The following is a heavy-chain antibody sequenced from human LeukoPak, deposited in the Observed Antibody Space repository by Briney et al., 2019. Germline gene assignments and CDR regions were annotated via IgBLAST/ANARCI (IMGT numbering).Heavy chain of an antibody. CDR1: GFTFSSYG. V-gene: IGHV3-30*03. J-gene: IGHJ3*02. CDR2: ISYDGSNK. D-gene: IGHD5-18*01. Sequence: PGGSLRLSCAASGFTFSSYGMHWVRQAPGKGLEWVAVISYDGSNKYYADSVKGGFTISRDNSKNTLYLQMNSLRAEDTAVYYCARGGYSYGYDAFDIWGQGTMVTVSS. CDR3: ARGGYSYGYDAFDI.